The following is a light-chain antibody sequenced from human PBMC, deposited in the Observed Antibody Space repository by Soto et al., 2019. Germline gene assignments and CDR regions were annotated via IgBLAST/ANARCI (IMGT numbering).Light chain of an antibody. V-gene: IGKV3-20*01. CDR1: QSVSSSY. CDR3: QQYGSSPAT. Sequence: EIVLTPSPGTLSLSPVERATLSCRASQSVSSSYLAWYQQKPGQAPRLLIYGASSRATGIPDRFSGSGSGTDFTLTISRLEPEDFAVYYCQQYGSSPATFGQGPRWIS. J-gene: IGKJ1*01. CDR2: GAS.